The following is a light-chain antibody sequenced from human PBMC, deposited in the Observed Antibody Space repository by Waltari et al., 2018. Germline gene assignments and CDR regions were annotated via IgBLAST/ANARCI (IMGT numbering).Light chain of an antibody. V-gene: IGKV3-20*01. J-gene: IGKJ1*01. CDR1: QSVSRAF. Sequence: EIVLTKSPGTFSLYPGESATTSCRASQSVSRAFAWYQQTPGQAHMLLISGASNRATGIPDRFSGSGSGTDFSLTISSLEPEDFAVYYCQHYVRLPATFGQGTKVEIK. CDR3: QHYVRLPAT. CDR2: GAS.